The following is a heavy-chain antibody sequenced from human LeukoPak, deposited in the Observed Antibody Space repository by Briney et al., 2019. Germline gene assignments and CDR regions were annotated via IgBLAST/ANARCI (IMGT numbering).Heavy chain of an antibody. CDR1: GGSISNYY. CDR3: AREGLLWFGETGGHFDY. J-gene: IGHJ4*02. D-gene: IGHD3-10*01. CDR2: IYYSGST. V-gene: IGHV4-59*01. Sequence: SETLSLTCTVSGGSISNYYWSWIRQPPGKGLEWIGCIYYSGSTKYNPSLKSRVTISVDTAKNQFSLKLSSVTAADTAVYYCAREGLLWFGETGGHFDYWGQGTLVTVSS.